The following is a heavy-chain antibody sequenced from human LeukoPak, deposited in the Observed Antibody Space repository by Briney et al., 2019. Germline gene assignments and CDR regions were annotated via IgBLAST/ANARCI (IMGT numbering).Heavy chain of an antibody. CDR2: IRSKAYGGTT. D-gene: IGHD4-17*01. Sequence: GGSLRLSCTASGFTFGDYAMSWFRQAPGKGLEWVGFIRSKAYGGTTEYAASVKGRFTISRDDSKSIAYLQMNSLKTEDTAVHYCTRDLPSTVTYYFDYWGQGTLVTVSS. CDR1: GFTFGDYA. V-gene: IGHV3-49*03. J-gene: IGHJ4*02. CDR3: TRDLPSTVTYYFDY.